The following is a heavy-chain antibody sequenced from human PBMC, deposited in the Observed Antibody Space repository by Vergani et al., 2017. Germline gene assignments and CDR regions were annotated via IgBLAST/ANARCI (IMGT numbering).Heavy chain of an antibody. CDR1: GFSFSSYA. CDR3: AXDRDNWNYYNFDY. D-gene: IGHD1-7*01. J-gene: IGHJ4*02. CDR2: TSGSGGNT. V-gene: IGHV3-23*01. Sequence: EVQLLESGGGLVQPGGSLRLSCAASGFSFSSYAMSWVRQAPGKGLEWVSATSGSGGNTYYADSVKGRFTISRDNSKNTLYLQMNSLRAEDTAVYYCAXDRDNWNYYNFDYWGQGTLVTVSS.